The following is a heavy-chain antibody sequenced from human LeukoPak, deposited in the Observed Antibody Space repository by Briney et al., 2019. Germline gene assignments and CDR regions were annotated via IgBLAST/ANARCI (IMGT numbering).Heavy chain of an antibody. Sequence: GGSLRLSCAASGFTFDDYAMHWVRQAPGKGLEWVSGIRWNSGSIGYADSVKGRFTISRDNAKNSLYLQMNSLRVEDTALYYCAKGLYGDYPDAFDIWGQGTMVTVSS. V-gene: IGHV3-9*01. CDR3: AKGLYGDYPDAFDI. CDR1: GFTFDDYA. J-gene: IGHJ3*02. CDR2: IRWNSGSI. D-gene: IGHD4-17*01.